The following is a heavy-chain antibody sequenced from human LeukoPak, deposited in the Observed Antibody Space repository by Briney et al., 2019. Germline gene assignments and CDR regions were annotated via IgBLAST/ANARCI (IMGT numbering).Heavy chain of an antibody. D-gene: IGHD6-6*01. V-gene: IGHV3-74*01. J-gene: IGHJ4*02. CDR3: ARKGSSSGFDY. CDR2: INSDGSSI. Sequence: GGSLRLSCAASGFTFSSYWMQWVRQAPGKGLVWVSRINSDGSSISYADSVKGRFTISRDNAKNTLYLQMNSLGAEDTAVYYCARKGSSSGFDYWGQGTLVTVSS. CDR1: GFTFSSYW.